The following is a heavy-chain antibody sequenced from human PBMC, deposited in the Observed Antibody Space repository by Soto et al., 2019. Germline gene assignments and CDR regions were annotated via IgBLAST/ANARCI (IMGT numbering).Heavy chain of an antibody. D-gene: IGHD2-15*01. Sequence: ASVKVSCKASGYTFTSYAMHWVRQAPGQRLEWMGWINAGNGNTKYSQKFQGRVTITRDTSASTAYMELSSLRSEDTAVYYCASSECSGGSCYLGWYFDLWGRGTLVTVS. V-gene: IGHV1-3*01. CDR2: INAGNGNT. J-gene: IGHJ2*01. CDR1: GYTFTSYA. CDR3: ASSECSGGSCYLGWYFDL.